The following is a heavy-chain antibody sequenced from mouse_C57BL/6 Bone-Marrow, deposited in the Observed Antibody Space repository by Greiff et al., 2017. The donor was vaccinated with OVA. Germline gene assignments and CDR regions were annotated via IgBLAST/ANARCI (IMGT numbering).Heavy chain of an antibody. CDR1: GYTFTSYG. V-gene: IGHV1-81*01. J-gene: IGHJ1*03. Sequence: QVQLQQSGAELARPGASVKLSCKASGYTFTSYGISWVKQRTGQGLEWIGEIYPRSGNTYYNEKFKGKATLTADKSSSTAYMELRRLTSEDSAVYFCADYYGSSNWYFDVWGTGTTVTVSS. CDR2: IYPRSGNT. D-gene: IGHD1-1*01. CDR3: ADYYGSSNWYFDV.